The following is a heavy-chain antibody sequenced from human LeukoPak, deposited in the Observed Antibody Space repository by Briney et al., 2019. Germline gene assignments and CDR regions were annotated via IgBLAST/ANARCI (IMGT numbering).Heavy chain of an antibody. J-gene: IGHJ2*01. D-gene: IGHD4-23*01. V-gene: IGHV4-59*11. CDR3: ARGTTVVRGYWYFDL. CDR2: IYYSGST. CDR1: GGSISSHY. Sequence: PSETLSLTCTVSGGSISSHYWSWIRQPPGKGLEWIGCIYYSGSTNYNPSLKSRITISVDTSKNQFSLKLSSVTAADTAVYYCARGTTVVRGYWYFDLWGRGTLVTVSS.